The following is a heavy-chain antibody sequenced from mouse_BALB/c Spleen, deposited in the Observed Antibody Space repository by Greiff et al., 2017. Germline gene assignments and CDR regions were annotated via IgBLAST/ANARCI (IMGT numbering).Heavy chain of an antibody. Sequence: EVQLQQSGAELVRSGASVKLSCTASGFNIKDYYMHWVKQRPEQGLEWIGWIDPENGDTEYAPKFQGKATMTADTSSNTAYLQLSSLTSEDTAVYYCNALGAWFAYWGQGTLVTVSA. CDR3: NALGAWFAY. D-gene: IGHD4-1*01. J-gene: IGHJ3*01. CDR2: IDPENGDT. CDR1: GFNIKDYY. V-gene: IGHV14-4*02.